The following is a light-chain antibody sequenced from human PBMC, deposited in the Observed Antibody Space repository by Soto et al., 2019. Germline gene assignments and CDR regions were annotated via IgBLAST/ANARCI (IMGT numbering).Light chain of an antibody. CDR1: QDISNY. CDR3: QQYDNLPLT. Sequence: DIQMTQSPSSLSASVGDRVTITCQASQDISNYLNWYQQKPGKAPKLLIYDASNLETGVPSRFSGSASGTHFTFTISSLQPEDIATYYCQQYDNLPLTFGGGTKVEIK. J-gene: IGKJ4*01. V-gene: IGKV1-33*01. CDR2: DAS.